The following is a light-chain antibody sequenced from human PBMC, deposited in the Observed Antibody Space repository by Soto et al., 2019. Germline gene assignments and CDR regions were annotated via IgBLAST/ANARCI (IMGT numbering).Light chain of an antibody. J-gene: IGKJ1*01. CDR1: QGISSS. Sequence: DIHITHSPSSLSSSLVDRVTITCRASQGISSSLAWFQQKPGKAPKLLIYAASSLQSGVPSRFSGSGSETDFTLTISSLQPEDFATYSCQQSYSTTWTFGQGTKVDIK. CDR2: AAS. V-gene: IGKV1-39*01. CDR3: QQSYSTTWT.